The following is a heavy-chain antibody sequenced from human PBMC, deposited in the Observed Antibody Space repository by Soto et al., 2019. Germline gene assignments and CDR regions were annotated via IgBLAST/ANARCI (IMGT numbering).Heavy chain of an antibody. D-gene: IGHD3-3*01. CDR2: IHHTGTI. Sequence: SETLSLTCAFYGGSFSDYYWNWIRQPPGKGLEWIGEIHHTGTINYNPSFKSRVTISVDTSKNQFSLKMKSVNAADTAVYYCARFEVGTTTRDYWGQGTLVTVSS. V-gene: IGHV4-34*01. J-gene: IGHJ4*02. CDR3: ARFEVGTTTRDY. CDR1: GGSFSDYY.